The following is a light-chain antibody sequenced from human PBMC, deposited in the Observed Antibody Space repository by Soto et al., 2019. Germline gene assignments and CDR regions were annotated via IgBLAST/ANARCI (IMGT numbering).Light chain of an antibody. J-gene: IGKJ1*01. V-gene: IGKV1-5*01. CDR2: DAS. Sequence: NPMTQSPSTLSASVGDRDTITCRASQSISSWLAWYQQKPGKAPKLLIYDASSLESGVPSRFSGSGSGTEFTLTISSLQPDDFATYYCQQYNSYLTFGQGTKV. CDR1: QSISSW. CDR3: QQYNSYLT.